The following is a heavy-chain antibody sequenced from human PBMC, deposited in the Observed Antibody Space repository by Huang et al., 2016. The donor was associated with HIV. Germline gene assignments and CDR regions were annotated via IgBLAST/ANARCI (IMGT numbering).Heavy chain of an antibody. CDR1: GFPFNNTA. D-gene: IGHD5-18*01. CDR3: ARAKDTWDAYDI. CDR2: ISNDGSNN. Sequence: QVQLVESGGGVVTPGCSLRLSCAAYGFPFNNTAMHWVRQAPGKVYDWVAVISNDGSNNYYADSVKGRFTISRDSSKSTLFLHMTSLRTEDTAVYYCARAKDTWDAYDIWGQGTMVIVSS. J-gene: IGHJ3*02. V-gene: IGHV3-30-3*01.